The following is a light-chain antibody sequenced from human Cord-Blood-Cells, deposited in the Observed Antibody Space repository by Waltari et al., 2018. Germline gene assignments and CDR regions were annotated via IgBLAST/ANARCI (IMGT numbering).Light chain of an antibody. Sequence: EIVLTQSPATLSLSPGERATLSCRASQSVSSYLAWYQQKPCQAPRLLIYDVSNRATGIPARFSGSGSGTDFTLTISSLEPEDFAVYYCQQRSNWPITFGQGTRLEIK. CDR3: QQRSNWPIT. J-gene: IGKJ5*01. CDR1: QSVSSY. CDR2: DVS. V-gene: IGKV3-11*01.